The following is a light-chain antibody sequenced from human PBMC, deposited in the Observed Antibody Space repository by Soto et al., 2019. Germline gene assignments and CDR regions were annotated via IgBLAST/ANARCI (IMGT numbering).Light chain of an antibody. CDR3: QQCYSTPWT. Sequence: DIQMTQSPSSLSASVGDRVTITCRASQSISSYLNWYQQKPGKTPKLLIYAASSLQSGVPSGFSGRGSGTDFTLTISSLQPEDFATYYCQQCYSTPWTFGQGTKVEIK. V-gene: IGKV1-39*01. J-gene: IGKJ1*01. CDR1: QSISSY. CDR2: AAS.